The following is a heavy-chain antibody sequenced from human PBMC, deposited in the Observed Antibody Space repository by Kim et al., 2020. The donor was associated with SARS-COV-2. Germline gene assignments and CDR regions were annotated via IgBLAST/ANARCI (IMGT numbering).Heavy chain of an antibody. V-gene: IGHV3-66*01. J-gene: IGHJ6*02. Sequence: GGSLRLSCAVSGFTVSTNYMSWARQAPGKGLEWVSLISGGGTSYYTDSVKGRFTISRDSSKIMLFLQMNSLRAEDTAVYYCASRVRSGYYYGMDAWGQGTTVTVSS. CDR1: GFTVSTNY. D-gene: IGHD3-10*01. CDR2: ISGGGTS. CDR3: ASRVRSGYYYGMDA.